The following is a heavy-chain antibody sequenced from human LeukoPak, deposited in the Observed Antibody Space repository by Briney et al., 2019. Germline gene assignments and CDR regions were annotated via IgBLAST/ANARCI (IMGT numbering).Heavy chain of an antibody. D-gene: IGHD5-18*01. J-gene: IGHJ4*02. CDR2: IYHSGST. V-gene: IGHV4-30-2*01. CDR3: ARGARLPNPLFDY. Sequence: SETLSLTCTVSGGSISSGGYYWSWIRQPPGKGLEWIGYIYHSGSTYYNPSLKSRVTISVGRSKNQFSLKLSSVTAADTAVYYCARGARLPNPLFDYWGQGTLVTVSS. CDR1: GGSISSGGYY.